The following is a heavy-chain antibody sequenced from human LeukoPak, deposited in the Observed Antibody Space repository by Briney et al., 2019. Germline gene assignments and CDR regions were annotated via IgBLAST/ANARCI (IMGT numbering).Heavy chain of an antibody. V-gene: IGHV4-59*01. CDR3: ARGGSGYYFDY. CDR2: IYYSGGT. J-gene: IGHJ4*02. CDR1: DASISSSY. Sequence: SETLSLTCTVSDASISSSYWNWIRQPPGKGLEWIGYIYYSGGTNYNPSLKSRVTISIDMSHSQFSLKLSSVTTADSAMYFCARGGSGYYFDYWGQGTLVTVSS. D-gene: IGHD6-25*01.